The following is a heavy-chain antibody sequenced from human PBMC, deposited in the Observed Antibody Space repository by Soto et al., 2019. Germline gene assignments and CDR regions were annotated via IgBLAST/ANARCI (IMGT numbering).Heavy chain of an antibody. J-gene: IGHJ3*02. CDR2: MSHSGGT. CDR1: GGFVSSGSYY. V-gene: IGHV4-34*01. Sequence: QVQLQQWGAGLLKPSETLSLTCAVYGGFVSSGSYYWSWIRQPPGKGLEWIGEMSHSGGTHSNPSLKSRVPISVDTSKNHFSLKMSSVTAADTALYYRARVERGTATTVVDAFHIWGPGTMVIVSS. D-gene: IGHD1-1*01. CDR3: ARVERGTATTVVDAFHI.